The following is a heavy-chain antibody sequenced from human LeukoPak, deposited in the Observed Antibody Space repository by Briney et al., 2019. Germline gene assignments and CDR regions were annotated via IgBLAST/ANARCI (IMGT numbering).Heavy chain of an antibody. J-gene: IGHJ4*02. D-gene: IGHD6-19*01. CDR2: IYYSGST. CDR1: GGSFSGYY. Sequence: PSETLSLTCAVYGGSFSGYYWSWIRQPPGEGLEWIGYIYYSGSTNQNSSLKSRVTISVDTSKNQFSLKLSSVTAADTAVYYCARRYSSGWYYYFDYWGQGTLVTVSS. V-gene: IGHV4-34*11. CDR3: ARRYSSGWYYYFDY.